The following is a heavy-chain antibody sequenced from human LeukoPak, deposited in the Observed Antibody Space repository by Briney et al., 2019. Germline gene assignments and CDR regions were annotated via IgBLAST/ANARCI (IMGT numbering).Heavy chain of an antibody. Sequence: KRGESLKISCKGSRYSFTSYWIGWVRQMPGKGLEWMGIIYPGDSDTRYSPSFQGQVTISADKSISTAYLQWSSLKASDTAMYYCARISYDSSGYPIAFDIWGQGTMVTVSS. J-gene: IGHJ3*02. V-gene: IGHV5-51*01. CDR1: RYSFTSYW. CDR3: ARISYDSSGYPIAFDI. D-gene: IGHD3-22*01. CDR2: IYPGDSDT.